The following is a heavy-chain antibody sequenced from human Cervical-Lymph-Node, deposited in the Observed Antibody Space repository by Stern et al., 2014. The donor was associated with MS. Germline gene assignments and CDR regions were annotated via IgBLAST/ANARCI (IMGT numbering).Heavy chain of an antibody. Sequence: VQLEESGAEVKKPGSSVKVSCKASGGTFSSYAISWVRQAPGQGLEWMGGIIPIFGTANYAQKFQGRVTITADESTSTAYMKLSSLRSEDTAVYYCARVIYYYGMDVWGQGTTVTVSS. J-gene: IGHJ6*02. CDR2: IIPIFGTA. V-gene: IGHV1-69*01. CDR1: GGTFSSYA. CDR3: ARVIYYYGMDV.